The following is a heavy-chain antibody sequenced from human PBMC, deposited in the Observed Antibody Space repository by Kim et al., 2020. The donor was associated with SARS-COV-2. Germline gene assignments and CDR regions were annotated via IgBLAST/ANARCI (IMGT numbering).Heavy chain of an antibody. V-gene: IGHV6-1*01. D-gene: IGHD3-10*02. CDR3: ARVVAATMLDYYYGMDV. CDR2: TYYRSKWSN. J-gene: IGHJ6*02. Sequence: SQTLSLTCAISGDSVSSNSAAWNWIRQSPSRGLEWLGRTYYRSKWSNDYAVSVKSRITINPDTSKNQFSLQLNSVTPEDTAVYYCARVVAATMLDYYYGMDVWGQGTTVTVSS. CDR1: GDSVSSNSAA.